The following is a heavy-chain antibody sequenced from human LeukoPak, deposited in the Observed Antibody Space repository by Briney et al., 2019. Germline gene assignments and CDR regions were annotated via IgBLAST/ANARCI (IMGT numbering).Heavy chain of an antibody. Sequence: GGSLRPSCAASGFTFSSYAMSWVRQAPGKGLEWVAAISNSGGDTFYSDSGKGRFTIARDNSKNTLYLQMNSLRVDDTAVYYCAQQLGYCSGGTCYFTYWGQGTLVTVSS. CDR3: AQQLGYCSGGTCYFTY. CDR2: ISNSGGDT. CDR1: GFTFSSYA. J-gene: IGHJ1*01. D-gene: IGHD2-15*01. V-gene: IGHV3-23*01.